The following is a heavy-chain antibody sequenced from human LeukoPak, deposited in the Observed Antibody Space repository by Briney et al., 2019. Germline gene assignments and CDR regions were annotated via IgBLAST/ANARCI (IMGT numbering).Heavy chain of an antibody. CDR3: ARAAYCGGDCSLSPYFDY. Sequence: PGGSLRLSCAASGFTFSSYSMNWVRQAPGKGLEWVSSISSSSSYIYYADSVKGRFTISRDNAKNSLYLQMNSLRAEDTAVYYCARAAYCGGDCSLSPYFDYWGRGTLVTVSS. CDR1: GFTFSSYS. V-gene: IGHV3-21*01. CDR2: ISSSSSYI. D-gene: IGHD2-21*02. J-gene: IGHJ4*02.